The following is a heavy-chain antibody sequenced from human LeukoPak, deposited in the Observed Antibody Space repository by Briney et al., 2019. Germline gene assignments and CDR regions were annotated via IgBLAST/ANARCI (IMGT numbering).Heavy chain of an antibody. Sequence: SETLSLTCTVSGGSISSYYSSWIRQPAGKGLEWIGRIYTSGSTNYNPSLKSRVTMSVGTSKNQFSLKLSSVTAADTAVYYCARQGSSGWAQRIDYWGQGTLVTVSS. CDR3: ARQGSSGWAQRIDY. J-gene: IGHJ4*02. CDR2: IYTSGST. D-gene: IGHD6-19*01. CDR1: GGSISSYY. V-gene: IGHV4-4*07.